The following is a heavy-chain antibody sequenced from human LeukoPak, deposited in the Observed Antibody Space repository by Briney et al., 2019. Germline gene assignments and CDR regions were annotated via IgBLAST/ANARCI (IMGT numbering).Heavy chain of an antibody. V-gene: IGHV3-23*01. CDR1: GFTFSSYA. D-gene: IGHD4-17*01. CDR3: AKDGAGYRDYVAYYFDY. J-gene: IGHJ4*02. CDR2: ISGSGGST. Sequence: GGSLRLSCAASGFTFSSYAMSWVRQAPGKGLEWVSAISGSGGSTYCADSVKGRFTISRDNSKNTLYLQMNSLRAEDTAVYYCAKDGAGYRDYVAYYFDYWGQGTLVTVSS.